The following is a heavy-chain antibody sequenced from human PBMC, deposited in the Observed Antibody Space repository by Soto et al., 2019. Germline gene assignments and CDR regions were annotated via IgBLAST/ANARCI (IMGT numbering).Heavy chain of an antibody. D-gene: IGHD3-9*01. CDR2: ISSSSTI. CDR3: ARVTGYYAPDY. CDR1: GFTFSTYS. Sequence: GGSLRLSCAASGFTFSTYSMNWVRQAPGKGLEWVSSISSSSTIYYADSVKGRFTISRDNVQNSLYLQMHSLRSEDTAVYYCARVTGYYAPDYWGQGTLVTVSS. J-gene: IGHJ4*02. V-gene: IGHV3-48*01.